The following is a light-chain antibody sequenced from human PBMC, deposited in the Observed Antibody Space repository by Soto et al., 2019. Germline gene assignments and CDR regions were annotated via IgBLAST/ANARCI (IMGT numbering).Light chain of an antibody. CDR1: NSDVGGYNF. V-gene: IGLV2-14*01. J-gene: IGLJ1*01. Sequence: QSALTQPAFVSGSPGQSITISCTGTNSDVGGYNFVSWYQQHPGKVPKLMIYDVTNRPSGVSNRFSGSKSGNTASLPISGLQAEDEADYYCSSYTSSSTLVFGTGTKVTVL. CDR3: SSYTSSSTLV. CDR2: DVT.